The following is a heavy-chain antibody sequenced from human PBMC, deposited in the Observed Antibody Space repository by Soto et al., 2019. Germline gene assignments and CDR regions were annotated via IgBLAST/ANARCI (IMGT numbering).Heavy chain of an antibody. CDR2: IYHGGRT. D-gene: IGHD2-8*01. CDR3: ARDPGYCTNGVCPIFDF. CDR1: GDSVTNYF. V-gene: IGHV4-59*02. Sequence: PSETLSLTCTVSGDSVTNYFWSWMRQPPGKGLEWIGHIYHGGRTNYSPSLRSRVTMSLDSSKNQFSLNLSSVTAADTAVYFCARDPGYCTNGVCPIFDFWGQGLLVTVS. J-gene: IGHJ4*02.